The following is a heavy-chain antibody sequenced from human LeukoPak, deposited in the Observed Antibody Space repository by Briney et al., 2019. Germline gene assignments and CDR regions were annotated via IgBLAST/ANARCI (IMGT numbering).Heavy chain of an antibody. Sequence: ASVKVSCKASGGTFTGYAMHWVRQAPGQRLEWIGWINAGNGNTKYSQEFQGRVTITRATSASTAYMELSSLRSEDVAVYYCARGLPSPADHYYMDVWGKGTTVTVSS. CDR1: GGTFTGYA. CDR2: INAGNGNT. V-gene: IGHV1-3*03. CDR3: ARGLPSPADHYYMDV. D-gene: IGHD3-16*01. J-gene: IGHJ6*03.